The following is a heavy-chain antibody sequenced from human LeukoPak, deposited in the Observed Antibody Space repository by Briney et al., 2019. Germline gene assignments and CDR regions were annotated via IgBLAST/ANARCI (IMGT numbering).Heavy chain of an antibody. D-gene: IGHD3-22*01. CDR1: GYTFTSYG. J-gene: IGHJ6*02. CDR3: ARALYDSRWGMDV. V-gene: IGHV1-2*02. Sequence: ASVKVSCKASGYTFTSYGISWVRQAPGQGLEWMGWINPNSGGTNYAQKFQGRVTMTRDTSISTAYMELSRLRSDDTAVYYCARALYDSRWGMDVWGQGTTVTVSS. CDR2: INPNSGGT.